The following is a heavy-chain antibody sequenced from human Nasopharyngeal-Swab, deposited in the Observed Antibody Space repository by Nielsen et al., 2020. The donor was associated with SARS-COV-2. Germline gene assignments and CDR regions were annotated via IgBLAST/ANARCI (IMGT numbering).Heavy chain of an antibody. V-gene: IGHV5-51*01. J-gene: IGHJ6*02. CDR3: ARQLWLVDYYYGMDV. CDR1: GYSFTSYW. Sequence: GGSLRLSCTGSGYSFTSYWIGWVRQMPGKGLEWMGIIYPGDSDTRYSPSFQGQVTISADKSITTAYLQWSSLKASDTAMYYCARQLWLVDYYYGMDVWGQGTTVTVSS. D-gene: IGHD5-18*01. CDR2: IYPGDSDT.